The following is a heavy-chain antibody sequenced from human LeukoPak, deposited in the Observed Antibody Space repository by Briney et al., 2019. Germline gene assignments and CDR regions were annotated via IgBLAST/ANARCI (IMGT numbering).Heavy chain of an antibody. CDR1: GYTFTTYA. CDR2: INADNDNT. D-gene: IGHD1-1*01. V-gene: IGHV1-3*01. Sequence: ASVKVSCKASGYTFTTYAMHWVRQAPGQRLEWMGWINADNDNTKYSQKFQGRVTITRDTSASTVYMELSSLRSEDTAVYYCVRDYGLQRVFDYWGQGTLVTVSS. CDR3: VRDYGLQRVFDY. J-gene: IGHJ4*02.